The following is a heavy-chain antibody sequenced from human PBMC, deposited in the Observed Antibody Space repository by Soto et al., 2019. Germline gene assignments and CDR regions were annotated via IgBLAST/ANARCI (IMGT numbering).Heavy chain of an antibody. D-gene: IGHD3-10*01. CDR2: IYPADSDI. CDR1: GSTFSDTW. J-gene: IGHJ3*02. V-gene: IGHV5-51*01. Sequence: GESLKISCEASGSTFSDTWIAWVRQLPGKGLEWMGIIYPADSDIRYSPSFQGHVTISADKSISTAYLQWSSLKASDTAMYYCARSPVSRFGELLSAFDIWGQGTMVTVSS. CDR3: ARSPVSRFGELLSAFDI.